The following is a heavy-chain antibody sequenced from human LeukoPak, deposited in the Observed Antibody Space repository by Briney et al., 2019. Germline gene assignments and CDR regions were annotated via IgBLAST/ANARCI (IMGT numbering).Heavy chain of an antibody. CDR3: ARHANYDRLAAAVTY. V-gene: IGHV4-39*01. CDR2: IYYSGST. Sequence: PPETLSLTCTVSGGSISSSSYYWGWIRRPPGKGLEWIGSIYYSGSTYYNPSLKSRVTISVDTSKNQFSLKLSSVTAADTAVYYCARHANYDRLAAAVTYWGQGTLVTVSS. J-gene: IGHJ4*02. CDR1: GGSISSSSYY. D-gene: IGHD6-13*01.